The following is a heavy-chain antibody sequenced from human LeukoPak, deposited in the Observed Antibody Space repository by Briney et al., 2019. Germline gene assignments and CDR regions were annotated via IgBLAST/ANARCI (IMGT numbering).Heavy chain of an antibody. J-gene: IGHJ4*02. CDR2: INHSGST. Sequence: KSSETLSLTCAVYGGSFSGYYWSWIRQPPGKGLEWIGEINHSGSTNYNPSLKSRVTISVDTSKNQFSLKLSSVTAADTAVYYCARSTHRYCSGGSCYPHSRGYYFDYWGQGTLVTVSS. D-gene: IGHD2-15*01. CDR1: GGSFSGYY. V-gene: IGHV4-34*01. CDR3: ARSTHRYCSGGSCYPHSRGYYFDY.